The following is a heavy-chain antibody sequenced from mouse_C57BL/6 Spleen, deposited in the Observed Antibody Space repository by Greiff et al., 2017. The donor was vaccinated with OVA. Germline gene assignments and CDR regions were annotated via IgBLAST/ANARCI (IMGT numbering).Heavy chain of an antibody. CDR3: ARWDYYGSSPWFAY. V-gene: IGHV1-82*01. CDR1: GYAFSSSW. J-gene: IGHJ3*01. Sequence: QVQLQQSGPELVKPGASVKISCKASGYAFSSSWMNWVKQRPGKGLEWIGRIYPGDGDTNYNGKFKGKATLTADKSSSTAYMQLSSLTSEDSAVYFCARWDYYGSSPWFAYWGQGTLVTVSA. CDR2: IYPGDGDT. D-gene: IGHD1-1*01.